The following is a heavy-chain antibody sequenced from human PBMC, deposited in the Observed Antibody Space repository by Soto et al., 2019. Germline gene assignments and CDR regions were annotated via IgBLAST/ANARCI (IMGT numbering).Heavy chain of an antibody. CDR3: AREGPNCSSTSCYTLGVHYHYGMYX. CDR2: IIPIFGTA. CDR1: GGTFIRYA. J-gene: IGHJ6*02. Sequence: SVKVAYKASGGTFIRYAISWVRQAPGQGLERIGGIIPIFGTANYAQKFQGRVTITGDESTSTAYMELSSLRSEDTAVYYCAREGPNCSSTSCYTLGVHYHYGMYXWGQGTRFTVS. D-gene: IGHD2-2*02. V-gene: IGHV1-69*13.